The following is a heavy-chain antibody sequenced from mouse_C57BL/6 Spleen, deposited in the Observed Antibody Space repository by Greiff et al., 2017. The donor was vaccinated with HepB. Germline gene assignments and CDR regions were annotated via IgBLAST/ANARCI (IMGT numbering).Heavy chain of an antibody. CDR3: AREEDDAFDD. CDR2: FYPGSGSI. D-gene: IGHD2-3*01. CDR1: GYTFTEYP. V-gene: IGHV1-62-2*01. Sequence: VQGVESGAELVKPGASVKLSCKASGYTFTEYPIHWVKQRSGQGLEWIGWFYPGSGSIKYNEKFKDKAPLTADKSSSAGYMELSRMTSEDAAVYFCAREEDDAFDDWGKGTTVTVSS. J-gene: IGHJ1*03.